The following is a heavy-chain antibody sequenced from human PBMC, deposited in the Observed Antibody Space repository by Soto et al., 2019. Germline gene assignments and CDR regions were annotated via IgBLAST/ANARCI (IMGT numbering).Heavy chain of an antibody. V-gene: IGHV1-69*01. CDR3: ARSRVTYYYDRSAFDI. CDR1: GGTFSRYA. Sequence: QVQLVQSGAEVKKPGSSVKVSCKASGGTFSRYAISWVRQAPGQGLEWMGGIIPIFGTANYAQKFQGRVTITADESTSTAYMELSSLRSEDTAVSYCARSRVTYYYDRSAFDIWGQGTMVTVSS. D-gene: IGHD3-22*01. J-gene: IGHJ3*02. CDR2: IIPIFGTA.